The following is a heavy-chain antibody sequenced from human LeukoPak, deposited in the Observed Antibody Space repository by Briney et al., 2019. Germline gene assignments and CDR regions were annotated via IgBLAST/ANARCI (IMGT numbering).Heavy chain of an antibody. Sequence: PSETLSLTCTVSGGSISGYYWSWIRQPPGKGLEWIGYIYYSGSTNYNPSLKSRVTISVDTSKNQFSLKLSSVTAADTAVYYCARDDGSGSYYYYYMDVWGKGTTVTISS. CDR3: ARDDGSGSYYYYYMDV. J-gene: IGHJ6*03. V-gene: IGHV4-59*12. D-gene: IGHD3-10*01. CDR2: IYYSGST. CDR1: GGSISGYY.